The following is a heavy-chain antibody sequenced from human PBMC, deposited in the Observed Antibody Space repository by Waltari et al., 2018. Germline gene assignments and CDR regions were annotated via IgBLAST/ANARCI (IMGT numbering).Heavy chain of an antibody. J-gene: IGHJ4*02. CDR2: ISNDGTNK. CDR1: GLIFSNYA. CDR3: ARDSDSSGWYIDY. D-gene: IGHD6-19*01. Sequence: QVQLVESGGGVVQPGRSLRLSCAASGLIFSNYAVHWVRQAPGKGLEWVTKISNDGTNKYYADSVKGRFTISRDNSKNTLYLQMNSLRPDDTAVYYCARDSDSSGWYIDYWGQGTLVTVSS. V-gene: IGHV3-30*01.